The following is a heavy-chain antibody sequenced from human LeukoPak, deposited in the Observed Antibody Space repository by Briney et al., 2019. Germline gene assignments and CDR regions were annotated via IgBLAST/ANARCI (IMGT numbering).Heavy chain of an antibody. CDR3: AKYGNSGWVIDN. V-gene: IGHV4-59*08. CDR1: GGSIGSNY. Sequence: ASETLSLTCTVSGGSIGSNYWTWIRQPPGKGLEYIGYIYYTGGTNYNPSLKSRVTISVDTCKNQFSLKLSSVTAADTAVYFCAKYGNSGWVIDNWGQGTLVTVSS. CDR2: IYYTGGT. D-gene: IGHD6-19*01. J-gene: IGHJ4*02.